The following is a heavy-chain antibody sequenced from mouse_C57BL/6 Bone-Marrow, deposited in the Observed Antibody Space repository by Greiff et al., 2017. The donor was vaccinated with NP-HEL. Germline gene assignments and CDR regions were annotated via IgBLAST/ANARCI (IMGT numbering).Heavy chain of an antibody. V-gene: IGHV1-69*01. Sequence: QVQLQQPGAELVMPGASVKLSCKASGYTFTSYWMHWVKQRPGQGLEWIGEIDPSDSYTNYNQKFKGKSTLTVDKSSSTAYMQLSSLTSEDSAVYYCARNYDYDIYAMDYWGQGTSVTVSS. CDR1: GYTFTSYW. CDR3: ARNYDYDIYAMDY. J-gene: IGHJ4*01. D-gene: IGHD2-4*01. CDR2: IDPSDSYT.